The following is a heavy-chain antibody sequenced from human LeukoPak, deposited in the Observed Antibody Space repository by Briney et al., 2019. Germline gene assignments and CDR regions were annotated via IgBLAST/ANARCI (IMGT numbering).Heavy chain of an antibody. CDR1: GYTLTELS. D-gene: IGHD6-19*01. CDR2: FDPEDGET. V-gene: IGHV1-24*01. Sequence: ASVKVSCKVPGYTLTELSMHWVRQAPGKGLEWMGGFDPEDGETIYAQKFQGRVTMTEDTSTDTAYMELSSLRSEDTAVYYCATGVSPPFSSGVSSDAFDIWGQGTMVTVSS. CDR3: ATGVSPPFSSGVSSDAFDI. J-gene: IGHJ3*02.